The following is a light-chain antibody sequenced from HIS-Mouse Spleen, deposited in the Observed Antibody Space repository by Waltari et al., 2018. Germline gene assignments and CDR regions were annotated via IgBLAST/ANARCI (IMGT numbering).Light chain of an antibody. CDR2: EDN. CDR3: QSYDSSNHVV. V-gene: IGLV6-57*02. Sequence: NFMLTQPHSVSESPGKTVTISCTGSSGSIASNYVQWYQQRPGRAPTTVIYEDNQRPSVVPDPFSGSIDSSSNAASLTISGLKTEDEADYYCQSYDSSNHVVFGGGTKLTVL. CDR1: SGSIASNY. J-gene: IGLJ2*01.